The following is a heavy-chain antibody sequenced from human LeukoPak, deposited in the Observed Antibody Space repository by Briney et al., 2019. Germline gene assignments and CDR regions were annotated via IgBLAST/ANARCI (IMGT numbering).Heavy chain of an antibody. CDR3: ARPDHHWLPYFDY. Sequence: GGSLRLSCAASGFTFSSYSMNWVRQAPGKGLEWVSSISSSSSYIYYADSVKGRFTISRDNAKNSLYLQMNSLRAEVTAVYYCARPDHHWLPYFDYWGQGTLVTVSS. V-gene: IGHV3-21*01. J-gene: IGHJ4*02. CDR2: ISSSSSYI. CDR1: GFTFSSYS. D-gene: IGHD5-12*01.